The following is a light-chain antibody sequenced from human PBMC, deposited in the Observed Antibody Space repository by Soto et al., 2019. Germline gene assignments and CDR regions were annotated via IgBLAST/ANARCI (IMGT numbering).Light chain of an antibody. CDR3: QQRSHWPMYT. CDR1: QSVSSY. V-gene: IGKV3-11*01. Sequence: EIVLTQSPATLSLSPGERATRSCRASQSVSSYLAWYQQKPGQAPRLLIYDASNRATGIPARFSGSGSGTDFTLTISSLEPEDFAVYYCQQRSHWPMYTFGQGTKLEIK. J-gene: IGKJ2*01. CDR2: DAS.